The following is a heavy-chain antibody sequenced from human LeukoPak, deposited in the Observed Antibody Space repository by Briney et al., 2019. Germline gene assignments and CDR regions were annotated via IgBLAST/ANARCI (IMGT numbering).Heavy chain of an antibody. CDR3: TTEFNPISVN. Sequence: SETLSLTCIVSGGSISTFYWSWIRQPPGKGLEWIGYIHYTGTTNYNPSLKSRVTISVDTSKNQFSLKLSSVTAADTAVYYCTTEFNPISVNWGQGTLVTVSS. V-gene: IGHV4-59*01. J-gene: IGHJ4*02. CDR1: GGSISTFY. CDR2: IHYTGTT. D-gene: IGHD1-14*01.